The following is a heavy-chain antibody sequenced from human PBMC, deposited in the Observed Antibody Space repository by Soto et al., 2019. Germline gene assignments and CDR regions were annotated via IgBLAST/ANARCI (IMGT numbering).Heavy chain of an antibody. CDR2: IYYSGST. Sequence: PSETLSLTCTVSGGSISSYYYSWIRQPPGKGLEWIGYIYYSGSTNYNPSLKSRVTISVDTSKNQFSLKLSSVTAADTAVYYCARGTFFAQYYFDYWGQGTLVTVSS. CDR3: ARGTFFAQYYFDY. CDR1: GGSISSYY. J-gene: IGHJ4*02. D-gene: IGHD3-3*02. V-gene: IGHV4-59*01.